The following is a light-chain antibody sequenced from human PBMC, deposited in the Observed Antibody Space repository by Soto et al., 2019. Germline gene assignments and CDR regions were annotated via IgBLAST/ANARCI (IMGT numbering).Light chain of an antibody. CDR3: QQRSNWPPSIT. V-gene: IGKV3-11*01. J-gene: IGKJ5*01. Sequence: EIVMTQSPSTLSVSPWERTTLSFMASQSVSSNLAWYQQKPGQAPRLLIYDASNRATGIPARFSGSGSGTDFTLTISSLEPEDFAVYYCQQRSNWPPSITFGQGTRLET. CDR1: QSVSSN. CDR2: DAS.